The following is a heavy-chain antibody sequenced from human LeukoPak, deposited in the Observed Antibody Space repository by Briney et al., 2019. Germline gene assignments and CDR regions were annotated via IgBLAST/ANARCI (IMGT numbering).Heavy chain of an antibody. CDR1: GFTFRSFA. Sequence: GGSLRLSCAASGFTFRSFAMHWVRQAPGKGLDWVAVISYDGSKKYYADSVKGRFTISRDNSKNTLYLQMNSLRAEDTAVYYCARLTPPSRFQHWGQGTLVTVSS. CDR2: ISYDGSKK. CDR3: ARLTPPSRFQH. J-gene: IGHJ1*01. V-gene: IGHV3-30*01. D-gene: IGHD1-14*01.